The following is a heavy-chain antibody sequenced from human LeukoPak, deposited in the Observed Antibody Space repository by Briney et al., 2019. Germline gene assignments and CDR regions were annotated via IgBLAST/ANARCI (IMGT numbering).Heavy chain of an antibody. CDR1: GGSISRLY. Sequence: SETLSLTCPVSGGSISRLYLSWIRQPPGKGLEWIGSVYYSGSTSYNPSLNSPVAISLDTSNNQFSLRLSSVTAADTAVYYCARDSGGPHSGFEIWGQGTMVTASS. J-gene: IGHJ3*02. D-gene: IGHD1-26*01. CDR2: VYYSGST. V-gene: IGHV4-59*11. CDR3: ARDSGGPHSGFEI.